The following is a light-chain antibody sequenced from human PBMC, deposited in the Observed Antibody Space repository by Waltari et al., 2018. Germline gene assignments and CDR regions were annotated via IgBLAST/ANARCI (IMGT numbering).Light chain of an antibody. CDR1: PSIRCW. CDR2: KAS. Sequence: DIQMTQSPSTLSASVGDRVTITSRASPSIRCWLVWYQQKPGKAPKLLIDKASSLESGVPSRFSGSGSGTEFTLTISSLQPDDFATYFCQQYNSYPITFGQGTRLEIK. CDR3: QQYNSYPIT. J-gene: IGKJ5*01. V-gene: IGKV1-5*03.